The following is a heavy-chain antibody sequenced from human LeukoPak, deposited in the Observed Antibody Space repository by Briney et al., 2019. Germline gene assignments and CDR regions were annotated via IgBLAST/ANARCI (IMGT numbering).Heavy chain of an antibody. CDR1: GGTFSSYA. CDR3: ARDYGDYVNFDY. CDR2: IIPIFGTA. D-gene: IGHD4-17*01. Sequence: SVKVSCTASGGTFSSYAISWVRQAPGQGREWMGGIIPIFGTANYAQKFQGRVTITADESTSTAYMELSSLRSEDTAVYYCARDYGDYVNFDYWGQGTLVTVSS. J-gene: IGHJ4*02. V-gene: IGHV1-69*13.